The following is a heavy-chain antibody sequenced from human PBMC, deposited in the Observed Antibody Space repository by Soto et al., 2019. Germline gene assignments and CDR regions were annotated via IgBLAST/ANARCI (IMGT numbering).Heavy chain of an antibody. D-gene: IGHD1-1*01. CDR2: ISYDGSNK. J-gene: IGHJ6*02. Sequence: GGSLRLSCAASGFTVSSYAMHWVRQAPGKGLEWVAVISYDGSNKYYADSVKGRFTISRDNSKNTLYLQMNSLRAEDTAVYYCARAPGGTHSYYYGMDVWGQGTTVTVSS. CDR3: ARAPGGTHSYYYGMDV. CDR1: GFTVSSYA. V-gene: IGHV3-30-3*01.